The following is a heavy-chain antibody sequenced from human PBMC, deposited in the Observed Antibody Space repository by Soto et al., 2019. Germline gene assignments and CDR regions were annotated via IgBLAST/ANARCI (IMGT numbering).Heavy chain of an antibody. D-gene: IGHD3-3*01. CDR2: IYWDDDK. V-gene: IGHV2-5*02. J-gene: IGHJ4*02. CDR3: AHRRIGVSQWNYGDFDY. Sequence: SGPTLVNPTQTLTLTCTFSGFSLSTSGVGVGWIRQPPGKALEGLVIIYWDDDKRYSPSLRSRLTISKDTSKNQVVLIMTNVDPEDTATYFCAHRRIGVSQWNYGDFDYWGQGILVTVS. CDR1: GFSLSTSGVG.